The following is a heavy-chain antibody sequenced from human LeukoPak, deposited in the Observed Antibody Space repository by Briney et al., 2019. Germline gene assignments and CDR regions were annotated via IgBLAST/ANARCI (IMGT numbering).Heavy chain of an antibody. CDR2: INPSGGST. V-gene: IGHV1-46*01. Sequence: ASVRVSCKASGYTVTSYDIHWVRQAPGQGLEWVGIINPSGGSTSYAQKFQGRVTMTRDTSTSTVYMELSSLRFEDTAVYYCARPVIEGPSDTFDIWGQGTMVTVSS. CDR1: GYTVTSYD. J-gene: IGHJ3*02. D-gene: IGHD3-10*01. CDR3: ARPVIEGPSDTFDI.